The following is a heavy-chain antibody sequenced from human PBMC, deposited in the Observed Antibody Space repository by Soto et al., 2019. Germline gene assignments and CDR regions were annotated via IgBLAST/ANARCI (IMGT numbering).Heavy chain of an antibody. Sequence: TLSLTFSVSGAALNIGDYYWLCIRQVPGKGLEWIGHIYVTVAVDYNPSLRDRITISQDTSERQFSLNLRLVTAADTAVYYCARLRIATNNYKWFDPWGQGTLVTVS. CDR2: IYVTVAV. V-gene: IGHV4-31*03. CDR3: ARLRIATNNYKWFDP. D-gene: IGHD2-21*01. J-gene: IGHJ5*02. CDR1: GAALNIGDYY.